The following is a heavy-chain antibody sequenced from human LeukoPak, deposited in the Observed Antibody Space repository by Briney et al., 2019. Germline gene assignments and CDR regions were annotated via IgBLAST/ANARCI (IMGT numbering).Heavy chain of an antibody. Sequence: GASVKVSCKASGYTFTSYGISWVRQAPGQGLEWMGWISAYNGNTNYAQKFQGRVTMTRNTSISTAYMELSSLRSEDTAVYYCAILYGSGHYYYYYMDVWGKGTTVTISS. V-gene: IGHV1-18*01. CDR3: AILYGSGHYYYYYMDV. J-gene: IGHJ6*03. D-gene: IGHD3-10*01. CDR1: GYTFTSYG. CDR2: ISAYNGNT.